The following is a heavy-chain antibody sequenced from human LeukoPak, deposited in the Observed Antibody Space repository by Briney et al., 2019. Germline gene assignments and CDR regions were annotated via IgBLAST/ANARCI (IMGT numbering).Heavy chain of an antibody. CDR2: ISGSGGST. CDR1: GFTFSSYA. CDR3: ARDEFYYYDSSGYPVDY. D-gene: IGHD3-22*01. Sequence: QSGGSLRLSCAASGFTFSSYAMSWVRQAPGKGLEWVSAISGSGGSTYYADSVKGRFTISRDNSKNTLYLQMNSLRAEDTAVYYCARDEFYYYDSSGYPVDYWGQGTLVTVSS. V-gene: IGHV3-23*01. J-gene: IGHJ4*02.